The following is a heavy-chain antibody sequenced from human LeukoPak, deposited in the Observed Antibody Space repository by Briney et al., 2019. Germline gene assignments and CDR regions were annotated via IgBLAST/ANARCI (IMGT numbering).Heavy chain of an antibody. J-gene: IGHJ4*02. CDR1: GFTFSSYS. CDR2: ISSSSSYI. Sequence: GGSLRLSCAASGFTFSSYSMNWVRQAPGKGLEWVSSISSSSSYIYYADSVKGRFTISRDNAKNSLYLQMNSLRAEDTAVYYCARGGLEWKIDYWGQGTLATVSS. CDR3: ARGGLEWKIDY. V-gene: IGHV3-21*01. D-gene: IGHD3-3*01.